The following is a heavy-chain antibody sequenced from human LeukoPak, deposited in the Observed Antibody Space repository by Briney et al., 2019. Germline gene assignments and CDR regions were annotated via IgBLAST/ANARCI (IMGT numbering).Heavy chain of an antibody. CDR3: GRDWGRGYYDSSGYRQYYYGMDV. J-gene: IGHJ6*02. D-gene: IGHD3-22*01. CDR1: GFTFSSYS. V-gene: IGHV3-48*02. Sequence: GGSLRLSCAASGFTFSSYSMNWVRQAPGKGLEWVSYISSSSSTIYYADSVKGRFTISRDNAKNSLYLQMNSLSDEDTAVYYCGRDWGRGYYDSSGYRQYYYGMDVWGQGTTVTVSS. CDR2: ISSSSSTI.